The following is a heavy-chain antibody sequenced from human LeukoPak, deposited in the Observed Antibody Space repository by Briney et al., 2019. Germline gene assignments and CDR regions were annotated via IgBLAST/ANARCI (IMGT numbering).Heavy chain of an antibody. V-gene: IGHV1-46*01. D-gene: IGHD6-19*01. CDR3: ARDLRYSSGWSASGMDV. Sequence: ASVKVSCKASGYTFTSYYMHWVRQAPGQGLEWMGIINPSGGSTSYAQKFQGRVTMTRDMSTSTVYMELSSLRSEDTAVYYCARDLRYSSGWSASGMDVWGKGTTVTISS. CDR2: INPSGGST. J-gene: IGHJ6*03. CDR1: GYTFTSYY.